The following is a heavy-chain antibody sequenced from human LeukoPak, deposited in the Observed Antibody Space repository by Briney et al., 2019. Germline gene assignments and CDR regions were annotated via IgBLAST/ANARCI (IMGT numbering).Heavy chain of an antibody. J-gene: IGHJ5*02. CDR1: GYTFTSYG. D-gene: IGHD2-2*01. CDR3: ARAQVPAAYLRTNWFDP. Sequence: ASVKVSCKASGYTFTSYGISWVRQAPGQGLEWMGWISAYNGNTNYAQKLQGRVTMTTDTSTSTAYMELSSLRSEDTAVYYCARAQVPAAYLRTNWFDPWGQGTLVTVSS. CDR2: ISAYNGNT. V-gene: IGHV1-18*01.